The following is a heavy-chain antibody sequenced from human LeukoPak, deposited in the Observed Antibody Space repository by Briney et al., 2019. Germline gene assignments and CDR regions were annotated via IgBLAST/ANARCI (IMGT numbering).Heavy chain of an antibody. Sequence: PSETLSLTCTVSGGSISSYYWSWIRQPPGKGLEWIGYIYTSGSTNYNPSLKSRVTISVDTSKNQFSLKLSSVTAADTAVYYCARASGVVGATKLDYWGQGTLVTVSS. CDR3: ARASGVVGATKLDY. J-gene: IGHJ4*02. CDR1: GGSISSYY. V-gene: IGHV4-4*09. D-gene: IGHD1-26*01. CDR2: IYTSGST.